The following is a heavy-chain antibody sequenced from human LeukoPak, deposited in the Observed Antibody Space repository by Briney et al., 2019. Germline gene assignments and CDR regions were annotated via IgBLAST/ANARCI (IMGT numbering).Heavy chain of an antibody. CDR2: ISGYNGNT. Sequence: ASVKVSCKASGYTFTSYGFIWVRQAPGQGLEWMGWISGYNGNTNYAQKLQGRVTMTTDTSTSTAYMELRSLRSDDTAVYYCASGPLNYGDFNYSDYWGQGTLVTVSS. J-gene: IGHJ4*02. D-gene: IGHD4-17*01. CDR1: GYTFTSYG. CDR3: ASGPLNYGDFNYSDY. V-gene: IGHV1-18*01.